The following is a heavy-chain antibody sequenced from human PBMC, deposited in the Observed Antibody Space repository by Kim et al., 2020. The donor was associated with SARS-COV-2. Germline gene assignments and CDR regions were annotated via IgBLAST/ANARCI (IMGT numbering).Heavy chain of an antibody. CDR3: ARLHPAVARHYYDSSGYYFLDP. Sequence: GGSLRLSCAASGFTVSSNYMSWVRQAPGKGLEWVSVIYSGGSTYYADSVKGRFTISRDNSKNTLYLQMNSLRAEDTAVYYCARLHPAVARHYYDSSGYYFLDPWGQGTLVTVSS. CDR1: GFTVSSNY. J-gene: IGHJ5*02. D-gene: IGHD3-22*01. CDR2: IYSGGST. V-gene: IGHV3-53*01.